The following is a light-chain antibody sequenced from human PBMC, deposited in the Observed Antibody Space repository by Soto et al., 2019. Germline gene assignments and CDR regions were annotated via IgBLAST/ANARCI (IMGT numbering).Light chain of an antibody. CDR2: GAS. CDR3: HQYASTPLT. V-gene: IGKV3-20*01. Sequence: EIVLTQSPGTLSLSPGERATLSCRASQSLSNTYLAWYQQKPGQAPRLVIYGASSRAIGIPDSFSGSGSGTDFTLIISRLESVDFAVYYCHQYASTPLTFGQGTRVEIK. CDR1: QSLSNTY. J-gene: IGKJ1*01.